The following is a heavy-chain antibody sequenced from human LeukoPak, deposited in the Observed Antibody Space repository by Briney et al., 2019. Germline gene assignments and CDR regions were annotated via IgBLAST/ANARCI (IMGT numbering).Heavy chain of an antibody. J-gene: IGHJ4*02. D-gene: IGHD3-22*01. V-gene: IGHV4-34*01. CDR2: INHSGST. CDR3: ARVRGPGGYYDSSGYSHYFDY. CDR1: GGSFSGYY. Sequence: SETLSLTCAVYGGSFSGYYWSWIRQPPGKGLEWIGEINHSGSTNYNPSLKSRVTISVDTSKDQFSLKLSSVTAADTAVYYCARVRGPGGYYDSSGYSHYFDYWGQGTLVTVSS.